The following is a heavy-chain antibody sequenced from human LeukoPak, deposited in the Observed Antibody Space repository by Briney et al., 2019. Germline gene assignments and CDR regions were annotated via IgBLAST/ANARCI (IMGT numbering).Heavy chain of an antibody. J-gene: IGHJ3*02. D-gene: IGHD3-3*01. V-gene: IGHV4-61*02. CDR2: IYTSGST. Sequence: PSQTLSLTCTVSGGSISSGSYYWSWIRQPAGKGLEWIGRIYTSGSTNYNPSLKSRVTISVDTSKNQFSLKLSSVTAADTAVYYCARVKPGITIFGVYNAFDIWGQGTMDTVSS. CDR1: GGSISSGSYY. CDR3: ARVKPGITIFGVYNAFDI.